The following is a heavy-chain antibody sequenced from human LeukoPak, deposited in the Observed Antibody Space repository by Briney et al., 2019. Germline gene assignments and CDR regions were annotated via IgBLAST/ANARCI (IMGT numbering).Heavy chain of an antibody. CDR1: GFSVSSKY. V-gene: IGHV3-53*01. CDR3: AGGQMFTSGGFES. Sequence: PGGSLRLSCSASGFSVSSKYMSWVRQCTGKGLEWVSVLYTAGDTYYADSVKGRFTISRDNSKNTLSLQMNSLRPDDTALYYCAGGQMFTSGGFESWGQGALVTVSS. J-gene: IGHJ4*02. CDR2: LYTAGDT. D-gene: IGHD6-19*01.